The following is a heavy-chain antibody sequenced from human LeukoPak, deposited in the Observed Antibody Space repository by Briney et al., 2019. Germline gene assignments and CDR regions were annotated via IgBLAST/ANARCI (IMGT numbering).Heavy chain of an antibody. J-gene: IGHJ5*02. CDR1: GFTFSDYT. CDR2: IDLSGSTL. V-gene: IGHV3-48*04. Sequence: QAGRSLRLSCAASGFTFSDYTMNWVRQAPGKGLEWVSYIDLSGSTLYYVDSVKGRFTISRDNAKNSLYLQMNSLRAEDTAVYYCARGPPLFDPWGQGTLVAVSS. CDR3: ARGPPLFDP.